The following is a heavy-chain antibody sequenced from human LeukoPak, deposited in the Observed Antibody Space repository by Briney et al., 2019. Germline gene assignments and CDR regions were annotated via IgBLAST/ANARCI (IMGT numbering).Heavy chain of an antibody. Sequence: KTSETLSLTCTVSGGSISSDYWSWIRQPPGKGLEWIGYIYYSGSTNYSPSLKSRVTISVDTSKTQFSLKLSSVTAADTAVYYCARGGDYGDLRYFDYWGQGTLVTVSS. J-gene: IGHJ4*02. V-gene: IGHV4-59*08. D-gene: IGHD4-17*01. CDR3: ARGGDYGDLRYFDY. CDR2: IYYSGST. CDR1: GGSISSDY.